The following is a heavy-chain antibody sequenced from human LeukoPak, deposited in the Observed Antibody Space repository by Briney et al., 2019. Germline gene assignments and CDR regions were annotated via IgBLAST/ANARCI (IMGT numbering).Heavy chain of an antibody. Sequence: GGSLRLSCAASGFTFSTYNMNWVRQAPGKGLEWVSSITTSSSYIYYADSVKGRFTISRDNAKNSLYLQMNSLRAEDTAVYYCARHVVALGFDYWGQGTLVTVSS. CDR1: GFTFSTYN. J-gene: IGHJ4*02. V-gene: IGHV3-21*01. D-gene: IGHD3-22*01. CDR2: ITTSSSYI. CDR3: ARHVVALGFDY.